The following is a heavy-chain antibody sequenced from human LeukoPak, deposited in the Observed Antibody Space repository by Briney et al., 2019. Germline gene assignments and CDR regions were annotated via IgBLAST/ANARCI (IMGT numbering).Heavy chain of an antibody. CDR2: INPNSGGT. V-gene: IGHV1-2*02. J-gene: IGHJ3*02. D-gene: IGHD4-17*01. CDR1: GYTFTGYY. Sequence: ASVKVSCKASGYTFTGYYMHWVRQAPGQGLEWMGWINPNSGGTNYAQKFQGRVTMTRDTSISTAYMELSRLRSDDTAVYYCARVLATVTPEGDAFDIWGQATMVTVSS. CDR3: ARVLATVTPEGDAFDI.